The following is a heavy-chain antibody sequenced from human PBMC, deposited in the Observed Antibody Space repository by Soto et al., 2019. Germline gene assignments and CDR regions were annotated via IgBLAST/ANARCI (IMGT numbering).Heavy chain of an antibody. CDR1: GFTFSSYA. CDR3: AKVLVRYSSGWYYFDY. D-gene: IGHD6-19*01. CDR2: ISGSGGST. V-gene: IGHV3-23*01. J-gene: IGHJ4*02. Sequence: EVQLLESGGGLVQPGGSLRLSCAASGFTFSSYAMSWFRQAPGKGLEWVSAISGSGGSTYYADSVKGRFTISRDNSKNTRYLQMNRLSAEDTAVYYCAKVLVRYSSGWYYFDYWGQGTLVTVS.